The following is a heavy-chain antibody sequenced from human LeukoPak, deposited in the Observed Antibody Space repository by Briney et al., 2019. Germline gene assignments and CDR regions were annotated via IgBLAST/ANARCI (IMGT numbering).Heavy chain of an antibody. V-gene: IGHV3-9*01. J-gene: IGHJ5*02. CDR2: ISWNSGSI. CDR1: GFTFDDYA. Sequence: GGSLRLSCAASGFTFDDYAMLWVRQAPGKGLEWVSGISWNSGSIGYADSVKGRFTISRDNAKNSLYLQMNSLRAEDTALYYCAKDPLSGSGSFTWFDPWGQGTLVTVSS. CDR3: AKDPLSGSGSFTWFDP. D-gene: IGHD3-10*01.